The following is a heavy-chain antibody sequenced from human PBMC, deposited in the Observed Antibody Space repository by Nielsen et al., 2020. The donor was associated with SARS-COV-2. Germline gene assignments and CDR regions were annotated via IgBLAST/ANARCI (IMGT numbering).Heavy chain of an antibody. CDR1: RFTFSSYA. V-gene: IGHV3-30*04. CDR2: ISYDGSNK. J-gene: IGHJ6*02. CDR3: TKGRYYGLDV. Sequence: GESLKISCAASRFTFSSYALEWVRHAPGKGLEWVAVISYDGSNKYYADSVKGRFTISRDNSKNTLYLQMNSLRAEDTAVYYCTKGRYYGLDVWGQGTTVTVSS. D-gene: IGHD2-8*01.